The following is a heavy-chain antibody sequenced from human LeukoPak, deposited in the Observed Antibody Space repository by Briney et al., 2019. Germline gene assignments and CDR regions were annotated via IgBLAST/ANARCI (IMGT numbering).Heavy chain of an antibody. CDR3: AKDLWKADY. J-gene: IGHJ4*02. CDR1: GFTFSSYA. CDR2: IGGDAVST. Sequence: GGSLRLSCAASGFTFSSYAMIWVRQAPGKGLEWVSAIGGDAVSTYYADSVKGRFSIPRDSSKNTLYLQMNSLRADDTAVYYCAKDLWKADYWGQGTLVTVSS. D-gene: IGHD3-3*01. V-gene: IGHV3-23*01.